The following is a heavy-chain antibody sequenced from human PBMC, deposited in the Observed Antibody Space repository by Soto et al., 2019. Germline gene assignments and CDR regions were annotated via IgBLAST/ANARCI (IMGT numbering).Heavy chain of an antibody. Sequence: PSETLSLTCTVSGGPISSYYWSWIRQPPGKGLEWIGYIYYSGSTNYNPSLKSRVTISVDTSKNQFSLKLSSVTAADTAVYYCARQPTYYDPYYRDVGGKGTPVTVPS. CDR3: ARQPTYYDPYYRDV. CDR1: GGPISSYY. CDR2: IYYSGST. J-gene: IGHJ6*03. D-gene: IGHD3-3*01. V-gene: IGHV4-59*08.